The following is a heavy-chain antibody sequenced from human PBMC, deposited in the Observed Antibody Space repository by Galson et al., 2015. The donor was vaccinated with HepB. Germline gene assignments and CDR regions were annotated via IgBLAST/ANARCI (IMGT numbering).Heavy chain of an antibody. CDR1: GYTFTSYY. Sequence: SVKVSCKASGYTFTSYYMHWVRQAPGQGLEWMGIINPSGGRTSYAQKFQGRVTMTRDTSTSTVYMELSSLRSEDTAVYYCARPVAPGSGIVGATRPWWGGFDYWGQGTLVTVSS. J-gene: IGHJ4*02. D-gene: IGHD1-26*01. CDR2: INPSGGRT. V-gene: IGHV1-46*03. CDR3: ARPVAPGSGIVGATRPWWGGFDY.